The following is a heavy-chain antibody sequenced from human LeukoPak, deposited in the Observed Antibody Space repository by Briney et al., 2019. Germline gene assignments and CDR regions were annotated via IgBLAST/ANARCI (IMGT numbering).Heavy chain of an antibody. J-gene: IGHJ5*02. D-gene: IGHD2-2*01. CDR2: MIPIFGTA. V-gene: IGHV1-69*13. CDR1: GGTFSSYA. Sequence: SVKVSCKASGGTFSSYAISWVRQAPGQGLEWMGGMIPIFGTANYAQKFQGRVTITADESTSTAYMELSSLRSEDTAVYYCAREYCSSTSCTGKFDPWGQGTLVTVSS. CDR3: AREYCSSTSCTGKFDP.